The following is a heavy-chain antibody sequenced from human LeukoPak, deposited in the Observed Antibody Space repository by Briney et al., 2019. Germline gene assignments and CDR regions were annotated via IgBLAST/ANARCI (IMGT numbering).Heavy chain of an antibody. Sequence: WGSLRLSCAASGFTFSTYWMHWVRQAPGKGLMWVSRINGDGSSTSYGDSVKGRFTISRDNAKNTLYLQMNGLRVEDTAIYYCARALGDIRGQGTLVTVSS. CDR3: ARALGDI. CDR2: INGDGSST. V-gene: IGHV3-74*01. J-gene: IGHJ4*02. CDR1: GFTFSTYW.